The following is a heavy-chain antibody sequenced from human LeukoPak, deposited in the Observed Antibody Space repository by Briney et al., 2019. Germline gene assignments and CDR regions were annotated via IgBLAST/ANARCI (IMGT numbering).Heavy chain of an antibody. CDR1: GYSFSSHW. J-gene: IGHJ4*02. Sequence: PGESLKISCKGSGYSFSSHWIAWVRQMPGKGLEWMGLIYPGDSDTRYSPSFQGQVTISADKSISTAYLQWSSLKASDTAMYYCARPHLAAAALETWDQGTLVTVSS. CDR3: ARPHLAAAALET. CDR2: IYPGDSDT. V-gene: IGHV5-51*01. D-gene: IGHD6-13*01.